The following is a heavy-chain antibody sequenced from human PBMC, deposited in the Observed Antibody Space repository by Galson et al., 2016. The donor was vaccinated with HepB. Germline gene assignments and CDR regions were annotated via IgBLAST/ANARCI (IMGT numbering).Heavy chain of an antibody. J-gene: IGHJ5*02. V-gene: IGHV3-74*01. CDR2: IQGDGTRP. CDR1: GFTFRSHQ. CDR3: ARDLSGPDR. Sequence: SLRLSCAVSGFTFRSHQMHWIRPVPGKGLMWVARIQGDGTRPIYAASVEGRFIISSDSAENTVYLQMNRLRAEDTALYYCARDLSGPDRWGQGTLVTVSP.